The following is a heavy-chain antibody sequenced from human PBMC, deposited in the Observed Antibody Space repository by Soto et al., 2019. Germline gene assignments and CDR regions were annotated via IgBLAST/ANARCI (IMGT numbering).Heavy chain of an antibody. Sequence: PGESLKISCKGSGYSFTSYWISWVRQMPGKGLEWMGRIDPSDSYTNYSPSFQGHVTISADKSISTAYLQWSSLKASDAAMYYCASQGHSGYDYLVDYWGQGTLVTVSS. CDR1: GYSFTSYW. CDR3: ASQGHSGYDYLVDY. J-gene: IGHJ4*02. D-gene: IGHD5-12*01. CDR2: IDPSDSYT. V-gene: IGHV5-10-1*01.